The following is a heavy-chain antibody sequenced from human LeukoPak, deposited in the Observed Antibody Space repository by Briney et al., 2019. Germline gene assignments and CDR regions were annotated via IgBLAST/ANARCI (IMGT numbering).Heavy chain of an antibody. D-gene: IGHD3-22*01. J-gene: IGHJ4*02. V-gene: IGHV3-23*01. Sequence: GGSLRLSCAASGFTFSSYAMSWVRQAPGKGLEWVSAISGSGGSTYYADSVKGRFTISRDNSKNTLYLRMNSLRAEDTAVYYCAKDQRAHYYDSSGYYFPYYFDYWGQGTLVTVSS. CDR1: GFTFSSYA. CDR2: ISGSGGST. CDR3: AKDQRAHYYDSSGYYFPYYFDY.